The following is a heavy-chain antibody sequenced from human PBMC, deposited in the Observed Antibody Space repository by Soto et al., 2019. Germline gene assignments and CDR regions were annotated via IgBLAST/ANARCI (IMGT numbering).Heavy chain of an antibody. V-gene: IGHV3-33*08. Sequence: QVQLVESGGGVVKPGRSLRLSCAASGFTFSSYGMHWVRQAPGKGLEWVAAIWSDGSNKYYADSVKGRFTISRDNSKNTQDLTVNSQRAEDTAGYYCARVDGQITVIYDYYYRMGAWGQGTTGTGSS. J-gene: IGHJ6*02. D-gene: IGHD4-17*01. CDR1: GFTFSSYG. CDR2: IWSDGSNK. CDR3: ARVDGQITVIYDYYYRMGA.